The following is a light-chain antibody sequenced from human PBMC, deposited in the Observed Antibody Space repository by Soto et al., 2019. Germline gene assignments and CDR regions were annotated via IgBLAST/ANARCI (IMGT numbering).Light chain of an antibody. CDR3: QQTYSTPIT. CDR2: ASS. CDR1: QTISNT. Sequence: DVQMTQPPSSLSASVGDRVTITCRASQTISNTLNWYQQRPGKPPNLLIYASSTLQSGVPPRFSGSGSVTEFTLTISSLQPEGFATFSCQQTYSTPITLGLGTRLEIK. J-gene: IGKJ5*01. V-gene: IGKV1-39*01.